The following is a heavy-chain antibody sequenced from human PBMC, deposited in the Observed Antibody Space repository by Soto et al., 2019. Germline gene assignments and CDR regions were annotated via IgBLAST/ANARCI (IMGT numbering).Heavy chain of an antibody. CDR1: GGTFSSYA. D-gene: IGHD5-18*01. J-gene: IGHJ3*02. CDR3: ARGGGYSYGTNDAFDI. Sequence: VKVSCKASGGTFSSYAISWVRQAPGQGLEWMGGIIPIFGTANYAQKFQGRVTITADESTSTAYMELSSLRSEDTAVYYCARGGGYSYGTNDAFDIWGQGTMVTVSS. V-gene: IGHV1-69*13. CDR2: IIPIFGTA.